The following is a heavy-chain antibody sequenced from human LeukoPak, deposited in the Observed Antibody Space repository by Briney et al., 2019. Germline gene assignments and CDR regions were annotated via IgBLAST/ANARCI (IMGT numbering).Heavy chain of an antibody. D-gene: IGHD3-3*01. CDR2: ISSSSSTI. J-gene: IGHJ6*03. CDR1: GFTFSSYS. Sequence: GGSLRLSRAASGFTFSSYSMNWVRQAPGKGLEWVSYISSSSSTIYYADSVKGRFTISRDNAKNSLYLQMNSLRAEDTAVYYCARDSRDFWSGYSNYYYYYMDVWGKGTTVTVSS. V-gene: IGHV3-48*01. CDR3: ARDSRDFWSGYSNYYYYYMDV.